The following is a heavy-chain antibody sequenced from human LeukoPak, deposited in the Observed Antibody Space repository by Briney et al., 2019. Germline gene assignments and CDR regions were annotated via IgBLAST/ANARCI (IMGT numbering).Heavy chain of an antibody. Sequence: GGSLRLSCAASRFTFSNHGMHWVHQAPGKGLEWVAVISYDGSNRYYADSVKGRFTISRDNSKNTLYLQMNSLRVEDTAVYYCAKNDEDQWLRSAFDIWGQGTMVTVSS. D-gene: IGHD6-19*01. V-gene: IGHV3-30*18. CDR3: AKNDEDQWLRSAFDI. J-gene: IGHJ3*02. CDR1: RFTFSNHG. CDR2: ISYDGSNR.